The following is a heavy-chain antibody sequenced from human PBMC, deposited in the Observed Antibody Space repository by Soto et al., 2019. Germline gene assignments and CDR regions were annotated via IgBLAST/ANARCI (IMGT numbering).Heavy chain of an antibody. D-gene: IGHD6-13*01. CDR1: GFTFSAYE. Sequence: LRLSCEASGFTFSAYEMTWVRQAPGKGLEWISYISDGGRTIYYADSVKGRFTISRDNAKNALYLQMNSLRDDDTAVYYCARDGPAADFDYWGQGTLVTVS. V-gene: IGHV3-48*03. CDR3: ARDGPAADFDY. CDR2: ISDGGRTI. J-gene: IGHJ4*02.